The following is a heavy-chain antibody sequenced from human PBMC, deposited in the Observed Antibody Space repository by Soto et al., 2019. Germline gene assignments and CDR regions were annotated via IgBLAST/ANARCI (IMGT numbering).Heavy chain of an antibody. Sequence: GGSLRLSCAASGFTVSSNDMSWVRQAPGKGLEWVSVIYSGGSTYYADSVKGRFTISRDNSKNTLYLQMNSLRAEDTAVYYCASADYCSSTSCYEYFQHWGQGTLVTVSS. D-gene: IGHD2-2*01. V-gene: IGHV3-66*01. CDR3: ASADYCSSTSCYEYFQH. J-gene: IGHJ1*01. CDR2: IYSGGST. CDR1: GFTVSSND.